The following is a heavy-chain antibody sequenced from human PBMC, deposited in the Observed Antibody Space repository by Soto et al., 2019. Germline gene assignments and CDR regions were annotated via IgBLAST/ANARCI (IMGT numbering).Heavy chain of an antibody. D-gene: IGHD3-10*01. CDR2: IIPILGIA. CDR1: GGTFSSYT. CDR3: AGEEYYYGSGAFFDY. J-gene: IGHJ4*02. Sequence: QVQLVQSGAEVKKPGSSVKVSCKASGGTFSSYTISWVRQAPGQGLEWMGRIIPILGIANYAQKFQGRVPITADKSTSTAYMELSSLRSEDTAVYYCAGEEYYYGSGAFFDYWGQGTLVTVSS. V-gene: IGHV1-69*08.